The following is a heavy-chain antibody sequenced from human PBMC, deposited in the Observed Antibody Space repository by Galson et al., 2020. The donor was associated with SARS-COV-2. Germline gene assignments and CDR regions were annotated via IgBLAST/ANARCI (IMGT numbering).Heavy chain of an antibody. CDR2: ISYDGSNK. J-gene: IGHJ4*02. D-gene: IGHD3-3*01. V-gene: IGHV3-30*18. Sequence: GESLKISCAASGFTFSNYGMHWVRQAPGKGLEWVAIISYDGSNKYYADSVKGRFTISRDNSKNTLYLQVNSLRAEDTAVYYCAKDFGVDSSGGDWGQGTLVTVSS. CDR3: AKDFGVDSSGGD. CDR1: GFTFSNYG.